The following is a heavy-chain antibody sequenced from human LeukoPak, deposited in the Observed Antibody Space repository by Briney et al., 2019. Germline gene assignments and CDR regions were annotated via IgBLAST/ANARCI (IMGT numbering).Heavy chain of an antibody. J-gene: IGHJ4*02. CDR2: INEDGSDE. V-gene: IGHV3-7*01. CDR1: EFTFSSYW. Sequence: GGSLRLSCAPSEFTFSSYWMSWVRQVPGKGLEWVASINEDGSDEYYVDSVKGRLTISRDNAKNSLYLQMNSLRAEDTAVYYCGRYLGSKSGSIWGQGTLVTVSS. CDR3: GRYLGSKSGSI. D-gene: IGHD2-15*01.